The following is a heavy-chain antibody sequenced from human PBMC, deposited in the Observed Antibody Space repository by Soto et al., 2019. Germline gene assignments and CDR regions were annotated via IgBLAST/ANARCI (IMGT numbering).Heavy chain of an antibody. CDR3: ARAYSSSPLFDEYLDY. D-gene: IGHD6-13*01. Sequence: PGGSLRLSCAASGFTFSTYWMTWVRQAPGKGLEWVANIKQDGSEKNHVDSVKGRFTISRDNAKNSLYLQMNSLKVEDTAVYYCARAYSSSPLFDEYLDYWGQGTLVTVSS. CDR2: IKQDGSEK. J-gene: IGHJ4*02. V-gene: IGHV3-7*04. CDR1: GFTFSTYW.